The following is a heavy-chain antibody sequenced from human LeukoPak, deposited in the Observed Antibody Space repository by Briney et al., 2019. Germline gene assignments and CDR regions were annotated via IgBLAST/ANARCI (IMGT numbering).Heavy chain of an antibody. CDR2: ISGSGSST. Sequence: GGSLRLSCAASGFTFSSYAMSWVRQAPGKGLEWVSAISGSGSSTYYADSVKGRFTISRDNSKNTLYLQMNSLRAEDTAVYYCAPSLRKYYFDYWGQGTLVTVSS. CDR3: APSLRKYYFDY. V-gene: IGHV3-23*01. J-gene: IGHJ4*02. CDR1: GFTFSSYA. D-gene: IGHD4-17*01.